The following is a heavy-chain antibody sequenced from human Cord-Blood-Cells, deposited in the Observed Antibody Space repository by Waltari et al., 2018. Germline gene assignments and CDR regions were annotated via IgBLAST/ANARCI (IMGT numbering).Heavy chain of an antibody. CDR2: ISSSSSYI. J-gene: IGHJ4*02. V-gene: IGHV3-21*01. D-gene: IGHD5-12*01. Sequence: EVQLVESGGGLVKPGGSLRLSCAASGFTFSSYSMNWVRQAPGKGLEWVSSISSSSSYIYYADSVKGRFTISGDNAKNSLYLQMNSLRAEDTAVYYCAREDGYNEGVDYWGQGTLVTVSS. CDR3: AREDGYNEGVDY. CDR1: GFTFSSYS.